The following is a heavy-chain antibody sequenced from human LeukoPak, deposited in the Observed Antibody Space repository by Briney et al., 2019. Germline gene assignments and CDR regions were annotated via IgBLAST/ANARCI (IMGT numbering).Heavy chain of an antibody. Sequence: PGGSLRLSCAASGFTFSSYAMSWVRQAPGKGLEWVSAISGTGGSTYYADSVKGRLTISRDNSKNTLYLQMNSLRAEDTAVYYCASHAYYYDSSGYYVDYWGQGTLVTVSS. D-gene: IGHD3-22*01. CDR1: GFTFSSYA. J-gene: IGHJ4*02. CDR2: ISGTGGST. CDR3: ASHAYYYDSSGYYVDY. V-gene: IGHV3-23*01.